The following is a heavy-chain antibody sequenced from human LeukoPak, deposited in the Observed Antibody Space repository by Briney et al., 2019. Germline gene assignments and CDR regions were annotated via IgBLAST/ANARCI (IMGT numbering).Heavy chain of an antibody. CDR1: GYTFTAYY. CDR2: INPNSGGT. D-gene: IGHD1-1*01. CDR3: ARALYNWNDVGYDY. Sequence: ASVKVSCKASGYTFTAYYIHWVRQAPGQGLEWMGWINPNSGGTNYAQKFQGRVTMTRDTSISSSYMELNSLTSDDAAVYYCARALYNWNDVGYDYWGQGTLVTVSS. J-gene: IGHJ4*02. V-gene: IGHV1-2*02.